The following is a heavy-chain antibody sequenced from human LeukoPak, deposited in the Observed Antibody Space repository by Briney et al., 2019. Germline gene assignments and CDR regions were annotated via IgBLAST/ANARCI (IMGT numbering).Heavy chain of an antibody. V-gene: IGHV4-59*11. CDR2: MYHSGST. Sequence: PSETLSLTCTVSGGSISSHYWSWIRQPPGKGLEWIGYMYHSGSTNYNPSLKSRVTISVDTSKNQFSLKLSSVTAADTAVYYCARDRSGWYNWGQGTLVTVSS. J-gene: IGHJ4*02. CDR3: ARDRSGWYN. CDR1: GGSISSHY. D-gene: IGHD6-19*01.